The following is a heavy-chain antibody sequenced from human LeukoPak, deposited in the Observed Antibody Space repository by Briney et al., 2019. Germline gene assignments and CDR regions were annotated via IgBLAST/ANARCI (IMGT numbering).Heavy chain of an antibody. CDR2: IYYSGST. V-gene: IGHV4-59*01. D-gene: IGHD2-2*01. CDR3: ARDQGGYCSSTSCASDI. Sequence: SGTLSLTCTVSGGSISSYYWSCIRQPPGKGLEWIGYIYYSGSTNYNPSLNSRVTISVDTSQTQFSLKLSSVTAADTAVYYCARDQGGYCSSTSCASDIWGQGTMVTVSS. CDR1: GGSISSYY. J-gene: IGHJ3*02.